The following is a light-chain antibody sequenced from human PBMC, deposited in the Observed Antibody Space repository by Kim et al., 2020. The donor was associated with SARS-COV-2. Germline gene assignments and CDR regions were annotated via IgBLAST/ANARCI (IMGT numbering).Light chain of an antibody. CDR3: GTWDYSLSAWV. CDR2: DNN. CDR1: RSNIGSNY. J-gene: IGLJ3*02. V-gene: IGLV1-51*01. Sequence: GQNVTISCAGSRSNIGSNYVSWYQQFQGTAPKPLIYDNNKRASGIPDRFSGSKSDTSASLGITGLQTGDEADYYCGTWDYSLSAWVFGGGTQLTVL.